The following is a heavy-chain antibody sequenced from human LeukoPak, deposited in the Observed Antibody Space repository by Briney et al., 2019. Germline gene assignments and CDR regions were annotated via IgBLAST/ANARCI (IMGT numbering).Heavy chain of an antibody. Sequence: PSETLSLTCTVSGGSISSSSYYWGWIRQPPGKGLEWIGSIYYSGSTYYNPSLKSRVTISVDTSKNQFSLKLSSVTAADTAVYYCARQGYSSIDYWGQGTLVTVSS. CDR2: IYYSGST. CDR3: ARQGYSSIDY. J-gene: IGHJ4*02. CDR1: GGSISSSSYY. D-gene: IGHD6-19*01. V-gene: IGHV4-39*01.